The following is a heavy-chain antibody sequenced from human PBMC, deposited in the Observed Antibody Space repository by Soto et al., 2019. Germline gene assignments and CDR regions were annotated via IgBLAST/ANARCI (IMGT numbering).Heavy chain of an antibody. CDR3: ARVPLL. V-gene: IGHV4-59*12. J-gene: IGHJ4*02. CDR1: GASLRCYY. Sequence: PSETLSLTCAVSGASLRCYYWSWIRQPPGKGLEWIGYIYYSGSTNYNPSLKSRVTISVDRSKNQFSLKLSSVTAADTAVYYCARVPLLWGQGTLVTVS. CDR2: IYYSGST.